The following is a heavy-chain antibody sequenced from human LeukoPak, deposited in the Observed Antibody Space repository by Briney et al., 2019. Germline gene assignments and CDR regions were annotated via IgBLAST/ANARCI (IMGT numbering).Heavy chain of an antibody. CDR3: ARTYCSSTSCSAYYYYYYYMDV. D-gene: IGHD2-2*01. CDR1: GYTFTGYY. Sequence: GASVKVSCKASGYTFTGYYMHWVRQAPGQGLEWMGRINPNSGGTNYAQKFQGRVTMTRDTSISTAYMELSRLRSDDTAVYYCARTYCSSTSCSAYYYYYYYMDVWGKGTTVTVSS. J-gene: IGHJ6*03. V-gene: IGHV1-2*06. CDR2: INPNSGGT.